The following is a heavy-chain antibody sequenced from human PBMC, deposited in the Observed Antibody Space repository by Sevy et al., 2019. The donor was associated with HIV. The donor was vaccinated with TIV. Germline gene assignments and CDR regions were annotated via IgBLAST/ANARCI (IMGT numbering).Heavy chain of an antibody. J-gene: IGHJ6*02. CDR1: GYTFTKYG. D-gene: IGHD3-22*01. V-gene: IGHV1-18*01. Sequence: ASVKVSCKASGYTFTKYGISWVRQAPGQGLEWMGWISAYNDNTNYAQKLQGRVTMTTDTSTKTAYMELRSLRSDDTAVYYCAGDRNNYDSTGYPKGVDVWGQGTTVTVSS. CDR3: AGDRNNYDSTGYPKGVDV. CDR2: ISAYNDNT.